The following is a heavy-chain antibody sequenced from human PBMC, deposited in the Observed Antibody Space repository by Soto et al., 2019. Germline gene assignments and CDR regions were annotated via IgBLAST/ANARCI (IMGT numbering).Heavy chain of an antibody. V-gene: IGHV1-18*01. CDR1: GYTFTSDG. D-gene: IGHD3-22*01. CDR2: INIYSGDA. J-gene: IGHJ4*02. CDR3: ARAVYYYDNSGLAY. Sequence: QVRLEQSGPEVKKTGASVKVSCKASGYTFTSDGISWVRQAPGQGLEWMGWINIYSGDANYAQSFQDRVTMTRDTSTNTVYMETRTLRSDDTAVYYCARAVYYYDNSGLAYWGQGTLVTVSS.